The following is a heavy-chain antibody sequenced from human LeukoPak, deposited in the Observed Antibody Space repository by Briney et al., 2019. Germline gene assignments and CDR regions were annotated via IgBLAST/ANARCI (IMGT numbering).Heavy chain of an antibody. CDR1: GFTFDDYG. CDR3: ARSMTTVTTRFFDL. Sequence: GGSLRLPCAASGFTFDDYGMIWVRQAPGKGLEWVSYITWNGVGTAYADSMKGRFTVSRDNVKNSLFLQMDSLRAEDTALYYCARSMTTVTTRFFDLWGRGTLVTVSS. J-gene: IGHJ2*01. V-gene: IGHV3-20*04. CDR2: ITWNGVGT. D-gene: IGHD4-17*01.